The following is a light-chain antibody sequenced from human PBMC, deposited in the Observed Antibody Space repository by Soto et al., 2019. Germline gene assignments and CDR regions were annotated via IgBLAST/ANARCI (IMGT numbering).Light chain of an antibody. Sequence: QSALTQPPSVSGAPGQRVTISCAGSSSNIGAGYDVHWYQQKPGQAPVLVVYDETERPSGIPDRVSGYISDNTATLTISRVEAGDEADYCCQVWDENTDHVVFGGGTKLTVL. CDR1: SSNIGAGYD. CDR2: DET. V-gene: IGLV1-40*01. J-gene: IGLJ2*01. CDR3: QVWDENTDHVV.